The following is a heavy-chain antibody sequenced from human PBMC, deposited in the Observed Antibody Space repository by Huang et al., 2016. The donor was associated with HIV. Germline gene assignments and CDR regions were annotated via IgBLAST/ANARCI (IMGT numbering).Heavy chain of an antibody. CDR2: IKSDGSST. V-gene: IGHV3-74*01. D-gene: IGHD3-22*01. CDR1: GFSISSYW. J-gene: IGHJ4*02. CDR3: ARDPRIQSWLNFFDY. Sequence: EVQLVESGGGLVQPGGSLRLSCAASGFSISSYWMHWVRHAPGKGLVWVSRIKSDGSSTSYADSVKGRFTISRDNAKNTLYLQMNSLRAEDTAVYYCARDPRIQSWLNFFDYWGQGTLVSVSS.